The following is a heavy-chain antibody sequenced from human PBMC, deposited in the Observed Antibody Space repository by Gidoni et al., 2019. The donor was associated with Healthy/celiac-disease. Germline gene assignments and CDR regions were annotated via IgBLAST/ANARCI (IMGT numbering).Heavy chain of an antibody. D-gene: IGHD5-12*01. Sequence: EVQLVESGGGLVQPGGSLRLSCAASGVTFSSYSMNWVRQSPGKGLEWVSYISSSTTAIYYADSVKGRFTISRDNARKLLYLQMNSLRAEDTAVYYWATTPVQVEMATTHFDYLGQGILVTVSS. CDR2: ISSSTTAI. CDR3: ATTPVQVEMATTHFDY. J-gene: IGHJ4*02. V-gene: IGHV3-48*04. CDR1: GVTFSSYS.